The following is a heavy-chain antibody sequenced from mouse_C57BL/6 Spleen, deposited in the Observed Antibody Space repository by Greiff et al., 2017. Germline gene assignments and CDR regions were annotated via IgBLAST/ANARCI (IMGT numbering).Heavy chain of an antibody. Sequence: QVQLQQPGAELVRPGTSVKLPCKASGYTFTSYWMHWVKQRPGQGLEWIGVIDPSDSYTNYNQKFKGKATLTADTSSSTAYMQLSSLTSEDAAVYYCALTGDFDDWGQGTTLTVSS. D-gene: IGHD4-1*01. CDR2: IDPSDSYT. V-gene: IGHV1-59*01. J-gene: IGHJ2*01. CDR1: GYTFTSYW. CDR3: ALTGDFDD.